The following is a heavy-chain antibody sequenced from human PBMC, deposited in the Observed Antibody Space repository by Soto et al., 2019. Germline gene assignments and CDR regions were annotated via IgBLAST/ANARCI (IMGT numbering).Heavy chain of an antibody. J-gene: IGHJ4*02. V-gene: IGHV4-39*01. CDR3: ARPSGSYLYYFDY. CDR1: GGSISSNYYY. CDR2: IYYSGST. Sequence: QLQLQESGPGLVKPSETLSLTCTVSGGSISSNYYYWGWIRQPPGKGLEWIGSIYYSGSTYYNPSLKSRVTIPVDTSKNQFSLKLSSVTAADTAVYYCARPSGSYLYYFDYWGQGTLVTVSS. D-gene: IGHD1-26*01.